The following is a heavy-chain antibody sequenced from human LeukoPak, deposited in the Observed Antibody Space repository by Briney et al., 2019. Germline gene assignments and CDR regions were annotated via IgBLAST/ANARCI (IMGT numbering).Heavy chain of an antibody. CDR1: GYSFTSYW. Sequence: GESLKISCKGSGYSFTSYWIGWVRQTPGKGLEWMGIIYPGDSDTRYSPSFQSQVTISADKSISTAYLQWSSLKASDTAMYYCARQRGSSVDNFDYWGQGTLVTVSS. D-gene: IGHD2-2*01. J-gene: IGHJ4*02. V-gene: IGHV5-51*01. CDR3: ARQRGSSVDNFDY. CDR2: IYPGDSDT.